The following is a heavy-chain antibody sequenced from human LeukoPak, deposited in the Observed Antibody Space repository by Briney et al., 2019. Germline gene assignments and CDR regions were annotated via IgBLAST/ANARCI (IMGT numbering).Heavy chain of an antibody. V-gene: IGHV3-21*06. CDR1: GFTFSSYT. Sequence: GGSLRLSCAAPGFTFSSYTMNWVRQAPGKGLEWVSSISSTSSSSYIFYADSVRGRFTISRDNAKNSLYLQMNSLRAEDMAVYYCARKEEDDAFDIWGQGTMVTVSS. CDR2: ISSTSSSSYI. J-gene: IGHJ3*02. CDR3: ARKEEDDAFDI.